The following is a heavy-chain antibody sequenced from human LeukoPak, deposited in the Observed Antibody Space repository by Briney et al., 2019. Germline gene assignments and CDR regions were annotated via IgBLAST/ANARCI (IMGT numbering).Heavy chain of an antibody. V-gene: IGHV3-23*01. D-gene: IGHD5-12*01. CDR1: GFTFSSSV. J-gene: IGHJ4*02. CDR2: INGGGTRT. CDR3: ARDQGGYSTDFDF. Sequence: PGGSLRLSCAAPGFTFSSSVMSWVRQAPGKGLEWVSTINGGGTRTYYAVSVNGRFIISRDNSMNTLYLQMNGMRAEDTAVYYCARDQGGYSTDFDFWGQGTLVTVSS.